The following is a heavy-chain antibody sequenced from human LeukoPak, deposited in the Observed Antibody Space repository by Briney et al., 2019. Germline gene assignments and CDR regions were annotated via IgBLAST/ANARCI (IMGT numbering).Heavy chain of an antibody. CDR2: INHSGST. CDR3: ARSTKITMVRGGSFDY. CDR1: GGSFSGYY. V-gene: IGHV4-34*01. J-gene: IGHJ4*02. Sequence: SETLSLTCAVYGGSFSGYYWSWIRQPPGKGLEWIGEINHSGSTNYNPSLKSRVTISVDTSKNQFSLKLSSVTAADTAVYYCARSTKITMVRGGSFDYWGQGTPVTVSS. D-gene: IGHD3-10*01.